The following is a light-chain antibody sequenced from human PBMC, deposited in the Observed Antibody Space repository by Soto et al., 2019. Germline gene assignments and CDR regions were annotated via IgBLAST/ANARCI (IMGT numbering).Light chain of an antibody. CDR1: QSVSRDY. J-gene: IGKJ4*01. CDR3: QQYRRSPPLT. V-gene: IGKV3-20*01. Sequence: EVVLTQSPGTLSLSPGERATLSCRASQSVSRDYLAWYQQKPGQAPRLLIYGAFSRATGIPDRFSGSGSGTDFTLTITRLEPEDFAVYYCQQYRRSPPLTFGGVTKVE. CDR2: GAF.